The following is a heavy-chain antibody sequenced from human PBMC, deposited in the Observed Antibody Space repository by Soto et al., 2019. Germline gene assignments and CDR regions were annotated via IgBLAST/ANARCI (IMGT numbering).Heavy chain of an antibody. D-gene: IGHD2-21*01. CDR1: GFTFSSYA. CDR2: ISGTGDST. V-gene: IGHV3-23*01. CDR3: AKASDLWYASGSGVFDY. Sequence: EVQLLESGGGLAQPGGSLRLSCVVSGFTFSSYAMSWVRQAPGKGLEWVSGISGTGDSTSSGDSVKGRFSISRDNSKNTLYLQMNSLRVEDTAVYYCAKASDLWYASGSGVFDYWGQGTLVAVSS. J-gene: IGHJ4*02.